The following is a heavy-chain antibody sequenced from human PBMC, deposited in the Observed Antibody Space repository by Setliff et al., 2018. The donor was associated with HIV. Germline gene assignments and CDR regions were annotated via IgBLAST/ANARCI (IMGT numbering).Heavy chain of an antibody. D-gene: IGHD3-3*01. CDR1: GGSMTSSNYY. Sequence: SETLSLTCTVSGGSMTSSNYYWGWIRQSPGRGLEWIGSISSSGSTTYHPSLRSRVTVSAATSKNQFSLKLSSVTAADTAVYYCARTGFYDFWSDYYLYYFDYWGQGTLVTVSS. V-gene: IGHV4-39*07. J-gene: IGHJ4*02. CDR2: ISSSGST. CDR3: ARTGFYDFWSDYYLYYFDY.